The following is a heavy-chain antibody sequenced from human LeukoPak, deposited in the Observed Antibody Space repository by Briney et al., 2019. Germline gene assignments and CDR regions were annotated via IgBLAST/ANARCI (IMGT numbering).Heavy chain of an antibody. CDR2: ITAGNGNT. D-gene: IGHD5-12*01. V-gene: IGHV1-18*01. CDR1: GYNFNSYG. CDR3: ARDDGGYDFGY. J-gene: IGHJ4*02. Sequence: ASVKVSCKASGYNFNSYGIGWVRQAPRQGLEWMGWITAGNGNTNYAQKLQGRVTMTTDTSTSTAYMELRSLRSDDTAVCYCARDDGGYDFGYWGQGTLVTVSS.